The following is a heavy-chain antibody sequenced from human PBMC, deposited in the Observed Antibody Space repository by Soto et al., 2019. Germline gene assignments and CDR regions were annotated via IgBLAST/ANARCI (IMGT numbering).Heavy chain of an antibody. CDR2: ISSSSSYI. CDR3: GRDFQWLCSFYI. V-gene: IGHV3-21*01. CDR1: PFTFSGYS. J-gene: IGHJ2*01. D-gene: IGHD6-19*01. Sequence: GSLRLSCAASPFTFSGYSVNWVRQASGKGLEWVAFISSSSSYIYYADSVKGRFTISRDNANTSLYLQMNSLRAEDTAVWYCGRDFQWLCSFYIRGR.